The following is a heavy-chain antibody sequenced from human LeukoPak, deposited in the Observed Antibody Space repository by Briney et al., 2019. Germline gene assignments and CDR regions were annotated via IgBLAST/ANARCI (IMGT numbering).Heavy chain of an antibody. CDR3: ARGTGYCSSTSCPVFDY. D-gene: IGHD2-2*03. J-gene: IGHJ4*02. Sequence: SETLSLTCAVSGGSISSGGYSWSWIRQPPGKGLEWIGYIYHSGSTNYNPSLKSRVTISVDTSKNQFSLKLSSVTAADTAVYYCARGTGYCSSTSCPVFDYWGQGTLVTVSS. V-gene: IGHV4-30-2*01. CDR1: GGSISSGGYS. CDR2: IYHSGST.